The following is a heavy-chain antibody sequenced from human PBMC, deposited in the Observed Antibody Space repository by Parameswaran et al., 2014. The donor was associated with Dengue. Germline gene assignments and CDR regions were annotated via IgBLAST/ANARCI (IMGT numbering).Heavy chain of an antibody. CDR3: AKSHYYDSSGYLDY. Sequence: VRQAPGKGLEWVAVISYDGSNKYYADSVKGRFTISRDNSKNTLYLQMNSLRAEDTAVYYCAKSHYYDSSGYLDYWGQGTLVTVSS. D-gene: IGHD3-22*01. CDR2: ISYDGSNK. V-gene: IGHV3-30*18. J-gene: IGHJ4*02.